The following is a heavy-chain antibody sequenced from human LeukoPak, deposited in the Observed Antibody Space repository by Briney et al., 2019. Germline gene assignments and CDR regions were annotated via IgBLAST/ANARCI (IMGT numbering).Heavy chain of an antibody. D-gene: IGHD2-2*01. Sequence: ASVKVSCKASGYTFTSYGINWVRQAPGQGLEWMGWLSAYNGNTDYAQKFQGRVTMTTDTSASTAYMELRSLRSDDTAVYYCAREVVVVPAAMFRLNWFDPWGQGTLVTVSS. CDR2: LSAYNGNT. V-gene: IGHV1-18*01. J-gene: IGHJ5*02. CDR1: GYTFTSYG. CDR3: AREVVVVPAAMFRLNWFDP.